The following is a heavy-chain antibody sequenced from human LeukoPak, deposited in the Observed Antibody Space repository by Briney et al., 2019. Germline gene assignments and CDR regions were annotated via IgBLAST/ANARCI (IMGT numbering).Heavy chain of an antibody. V-gene: IGHV4-39*07. D-gene: IGHD2-2*01. CDR2: ISYSGTT. CDR3: AATLPDIVVVPAYDY. J-gene: IGHJ4*02. Sequence: SETLSLTCTVSGGSISSSTYYWGWIRQPPGKGLEWIGSISYSGTTYYNPSLKSRVTISVDTSKNQFSLKLSSVTAADTAVYYCAATLPDIVVVPAYDYWGQGTLVTVSS. CDR1: GGSISSSTYY.